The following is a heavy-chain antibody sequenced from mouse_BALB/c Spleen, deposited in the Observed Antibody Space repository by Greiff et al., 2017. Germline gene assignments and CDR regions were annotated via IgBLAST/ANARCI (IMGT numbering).Heavy chain of an antibody. D-gene: IGHD1-2*01. Sequence: QVQLQQSGAELVRPGTSVKVSCKASGYAFTNYLIEWVKQRPGQGLEWIGVINPGSGGTNYNEQFKGKATLTADKSSSTAYMQLSSLTSDDSAVYFGGGTYYGYASMDYWGQGTSVTVSS. CDR2: INPGSGGT. CDR3: GGTYYGYASMDY. J-gene: IGHJ4*01. CDR1: GYAFTNYL. V-gene: IGHV1-54*01.